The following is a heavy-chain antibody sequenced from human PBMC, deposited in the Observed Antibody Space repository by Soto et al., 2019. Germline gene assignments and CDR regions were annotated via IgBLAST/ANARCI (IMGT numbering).Heavy chain of an antibody. CDR2: TANKVNSYTT. CDR3: TRGYSGDSIYGFDI. D-gene: IGHD6-25*01. CDR1: GSGFSDQY. J-gene: IGHJ3*02. V-gene: IGHV3-72*01. Sequence: EVQLVESGGVLVQPGGSLRLSCVASGSGFSDQYMDWVRQAPGKGLEWVGRTANKVNSYTTEYAASVKGRFSISRDDSKNSLYLQMNGLKTEDTAIYFCTRGYSGDSIYGFDIWGRGRMVVVS.